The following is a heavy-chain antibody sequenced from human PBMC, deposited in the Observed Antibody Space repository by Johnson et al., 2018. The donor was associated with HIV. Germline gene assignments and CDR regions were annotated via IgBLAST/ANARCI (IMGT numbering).Heavy chain of an antibody. CDR2: IGTAGDT. Sequence: VQLVESGGGLVQPGGSLRLSCAASGFTFSSYAISWFRQAPGQGLEWVSAIGTAGDTYYPGSVKGRFTISRENAKNSLYLQMNSLRAGDTAVYYCARVTNDAFDIWGQGTMVTVSS. CDR1: GFTFSSYA. CDR3: ARVTNDAFDI. V-gene: IGHV3-13*01. J-gene: IGHJ3*02.